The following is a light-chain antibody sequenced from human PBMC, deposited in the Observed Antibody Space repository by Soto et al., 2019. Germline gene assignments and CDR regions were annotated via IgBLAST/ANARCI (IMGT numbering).Light chain of an antibody. CDR1: QSVLYSSNNKNY. Sequence: DYVMTQSPDSLAMSRGERATINCKSSQSVLYSSNNKNYLAWYQQKPGQPPKLLIYWASTRESGVPDRFSGSGSGTDFTLTISSLQAEDVAVYYCQQYYSTPYTFGQGTKLEIK. CDR2: WAS. CDR3: QQYYSTPYT. V-gene: IGKV4-1*01. J-gene: IGKJ2*01.